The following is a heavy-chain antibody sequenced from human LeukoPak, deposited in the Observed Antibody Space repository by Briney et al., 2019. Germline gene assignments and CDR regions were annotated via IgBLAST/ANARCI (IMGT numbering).Heavy chain of an antibody. D-gene: IGHD5-24*01. CDR3: ARGSKMATISDY. CDR2: IYSSGST. CDR1: GGSLTNYY. V-gene: IGHV4-59*01. J-gene: IGHJ4*02. Sequence: SETLSLTCTVSGGSLTNYYWSWIRQPPGKGLEWIGYIYSSGSTNYNPSLKSRVTMSVDTSKNQFSLKLSSVTAADTAVYYCARGSKMATISDYWGQGTLVTVSS.